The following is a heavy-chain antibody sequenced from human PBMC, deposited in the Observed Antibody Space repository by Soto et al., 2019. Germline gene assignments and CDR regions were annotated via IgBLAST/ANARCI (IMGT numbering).Heavy chain of an antibody. D-gene: IGHD2-15*01. V-gene: IGHV1-58*01. CDR1: GFTFTSSA. CDR2: IVVGSGNT. J-gene: IGHJ4*02. CDR3: AAVYSKTHPPTD. Sequence: SVKVSCKASGFTFTSSAVQWVRQARGQRLEWIGWIVVGSGNTNYAQKFQERVTITRDMSTSTAYMELSSLRSEDTAVYYCAAVYSKTHPPTDWGQGTLVTVSS.